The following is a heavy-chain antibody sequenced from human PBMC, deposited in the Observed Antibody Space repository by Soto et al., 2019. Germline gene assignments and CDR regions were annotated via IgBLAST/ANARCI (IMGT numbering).Heavy chain of an antibody. J-gene: IGHJ2*01. Sequence: EASVKVSCKASGYTFTSYDINWARHATGQGLEWMGWMNPNSGNTGYAQKFQGRVTMTRNTSKSTVYMEMSSLRSEDTAVYYCARGPVGDILTGRAVPRYFDLWGRGTLVTVSS. D-gene: IGHD3-9*01. CDR1: GYTFTSYD. CDR3: ARGPVGDILTGRAVPRYFDL. V-gene: IGHV1-8*01. CDR2: MNPNSGNT.